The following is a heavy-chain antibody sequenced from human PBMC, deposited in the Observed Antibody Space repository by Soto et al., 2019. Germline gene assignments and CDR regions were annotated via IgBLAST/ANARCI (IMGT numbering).Heavy chain of an antibody. J-gene: IGHJ4*02. Sequence: WETLSLTYTVSGDSVSKYYWDWIRQPAGKGLEWIGSIYTSGSTNFNPSLRSRVAMSMDRSKNQFSLKLKSVTVADTALYFCARQRTSVVTQAYFDVWGPGSLVTVSS. V-gene: IGHV4-4*07. CDR1: GDSVSKYY. D-gene: IGHD2-21*02. CDR2: IYTSGST. CDR3: ARQRTSVVTQAYFDV.